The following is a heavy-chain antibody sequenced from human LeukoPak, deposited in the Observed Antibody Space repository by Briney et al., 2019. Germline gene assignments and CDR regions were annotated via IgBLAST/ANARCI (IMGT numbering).Heavy chain of an antibody. V-gene: IGHV3-7*01. CDR1: GFTFSDYW. CDR2: INEDGSAT. Sequence: PGGSLRLSCVVSGFTFSDYWMSWVRQAPGKGLEWVAHINEDGSATYYVDSVKGRFTISRDNSKNTVYLQMNSLRAEDTGVYYCARDGYRGSDYKSLYIWGQGAQVTVSS. CDR3: ARDGYRGSDYKSLYI. D-gene: IGHD5-12*01. J-gene: IGHJ4*02.